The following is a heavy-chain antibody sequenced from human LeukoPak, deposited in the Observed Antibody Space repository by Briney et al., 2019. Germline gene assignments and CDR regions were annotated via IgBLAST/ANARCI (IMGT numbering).Heavy chain of an antibody. J-gene: IGHJ4*02. V-gene: IGHV4-34*01. CDR2: INHSGST. Sequence: PSETLSLTCAVYGGSFSGYYWSWIRQPPGKGLGWIGEINHSGSTNYNPSLKSRVTISVDTSKNQFSLKLSSVTAADTAVYYCAGALLDVAEDYWGQGTLVTVSS. D-gene: IGHD6-19*01. CDR3: AGALLDVAEDY. CDR1: GGSFSGYY.